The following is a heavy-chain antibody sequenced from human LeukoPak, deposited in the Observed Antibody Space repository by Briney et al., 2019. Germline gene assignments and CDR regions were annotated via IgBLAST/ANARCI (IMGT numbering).Heavy chain of an antibody. J-gene: IGHJ5*02. D-gene: IGHD3-16*01. CDR3: AKDGGGFDP. Sequence: GRSLRLSCAASGFTFSSYGMHWVRQAPGKGLEWGAVISYDGSNKYYAGSVKGRFTISRDNSKNTLYLQMNSLRAEDTAVYYCAKDGGGFDPWGQGTLVTVSS. CDR2: ISYDGSNK. V-gene: IGHV3-30*18. CDR1: GFTFSSYG.